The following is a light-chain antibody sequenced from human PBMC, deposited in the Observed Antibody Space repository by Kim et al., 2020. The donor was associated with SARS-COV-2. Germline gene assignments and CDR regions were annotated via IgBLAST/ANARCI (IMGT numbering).Light chain of an antibody. CDR3: AAWDDSLSGWV. J-gene: IGLJ3*02. V-gene: IGLV1-47*01. CDR2: RNN. CDR1: SSNIGSNY. Sequence: GRRVTISCSGSSSNIGSNYVYWYQQLPGTAPKHLIYRNNQLPSGVPDRFSSSKSGTSASLAISGLRSEGGADYYCAAWDDSLSGWVFGGGTKLTVL.